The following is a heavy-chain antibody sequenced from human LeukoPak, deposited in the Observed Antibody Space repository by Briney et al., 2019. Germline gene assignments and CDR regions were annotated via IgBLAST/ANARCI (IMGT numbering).Heavy chain of an antibody. V-gene: IGHV3-9*03. CDR1: GFRFDDHA. CDR3: AKDSLFRGVIPALGWFDP. Sequence: PGGSLRLSCAASGFRFDDHAMHWVRHAPGKGLEWVSGISWNSGSIGYADSVKGRFTISRDSAKNSLYLQMNSLRAEDMALYYCAKDSLFRGVIPALGWFDPWGQGTLVTVSS. CDR2: ISWNSGSI. J-gene: IGHJ5*02. D-gene: IGHD3-10*01.